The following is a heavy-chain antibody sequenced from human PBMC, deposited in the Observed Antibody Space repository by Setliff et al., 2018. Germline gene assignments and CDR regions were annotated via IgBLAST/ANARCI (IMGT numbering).Heavy chain of an antibody. CDR2: IYSSGRT. CDR1: GGSISSYY. Sequence: SETLSLTCTVSGGSISSYYWIWIRQPPGKGLEWIGYIYSSGRTNYNPSLKSRVTISVDTSKNQFSLKLSSVTAADTAVYYCARAAKYDSSGYYGFWFDPWGQGTLVTVSS. CDR3: ARAAKYDSSGYYGFWFDP. V-gene: IGHV4-59*01. D-gene: IGHD3-22*01. J-gene: IGHJ5*02.